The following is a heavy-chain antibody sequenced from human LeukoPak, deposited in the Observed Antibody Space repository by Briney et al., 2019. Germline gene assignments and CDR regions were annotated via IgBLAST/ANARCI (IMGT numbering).Heavy chain of an antibody. J-gene: IGHJ6*03. CDR2: ISGSGSTI. Sequence: GGSLRLSCAASGFTFTNYYMSWIRQAPGKGLEWVSYISGSGSTIDYADSVRGRFTISRDNAKNSLYLQMNSLRAEDTAVYYCARYYYYMDVWGKGTTVTVSS. CDR3: ARYYYYMDV. CDR1: GFTFTNYY. V-gene: IGHV3-11*04.